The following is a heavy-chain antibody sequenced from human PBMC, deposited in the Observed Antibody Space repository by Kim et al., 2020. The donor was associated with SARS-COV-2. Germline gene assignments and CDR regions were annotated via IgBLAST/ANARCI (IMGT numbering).Heavy chain of an antibody. V-gene: IGHV4-31*03. CDR3: ATLTPAYCGGDCWDY. J-gene: IGHJ4*02. Sequence: SETLSLTCTVSGGSISSGGYYWSWIRQHPGKGLEWIGYIYYSGSTYYNPSLKSRVTISVDTSKNQFSLKLSSVTAADTAVYYCATLTPAYCGGDCWDYWGQGTLVTVSS. D-gene: IGHD2-21*02. CDR2: IYYSGST. CDR1: GGSISSGGYY.